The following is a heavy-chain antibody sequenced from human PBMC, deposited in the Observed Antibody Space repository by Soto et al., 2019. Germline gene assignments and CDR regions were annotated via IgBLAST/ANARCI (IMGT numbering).Heavy chain of an antibody. CDR3: ARGARITIFGVVIMIDY. J-gene: IGHJ4*02. V-gene: IGHV1-2*04. CDR1: GYTFTGYY. CDR2: INPNSGGT. Sequence: GASVKVSCKASGYTFTGYYMHWVRQAPGQGLEWMGWINPNSGGTNYAQKFQGWVTMTRDTSISTAYMELSRLRSDDTAVYYCARGARITIFGVVIMIDYWGQGTLVTVSS. D-gene: IGHD3-3*01.